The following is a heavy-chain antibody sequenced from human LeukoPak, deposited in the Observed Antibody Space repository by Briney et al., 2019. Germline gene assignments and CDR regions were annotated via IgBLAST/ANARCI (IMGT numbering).Heavy chain of an antibody. CDR3: ARSGDSSSWYYFDY. V-gene: IGHV4-4*07. CDR2: IYTSGST. J-gene: IGHJ4*02. CDR1: GGSISSYY. Sequence: PSETLSLTCSVSGGSISSYYWSWIRQPAGKGLEWIGRIYTSGSTNYNPSLKSRVTMSVDTSKNQFSLNLIFVTAADSAVYYCARSGDSSSWYYFDYWGQGTLVTVSS. D-gene: IGHD6-13*01.